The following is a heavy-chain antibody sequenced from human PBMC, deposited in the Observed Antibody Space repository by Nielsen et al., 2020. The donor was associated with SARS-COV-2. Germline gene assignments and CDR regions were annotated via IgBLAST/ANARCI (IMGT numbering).Heavy chain of an antibody. CDR1: GLIFGTYG. D-gene: IGHD3-22*01. Sequence: GESLKISCRASGLIFGTYGMHWVRQAPGKGLEWVAGIWYDGSNENYAESVKGRFTISRDNSKNTLYLQMNSLRAEDTAVYYCARGQYDSIIWGQGSMVTVSS. J-gene: IGHJ3*02. CDR3: ARGQYDSII. CDR2: IWYDGSNE. V-gene: IGHV3-33*01.